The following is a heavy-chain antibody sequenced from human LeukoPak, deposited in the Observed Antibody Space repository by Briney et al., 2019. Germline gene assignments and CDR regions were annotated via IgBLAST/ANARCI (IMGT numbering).Heavy chain of an antibody. D-gene: IGHD2-8*01. V-gene: IGHV1-69*01. J-gene: IGHJ4*02. Sequence: ASVKVSCKASGGTFSSYGISWVRQAPGQGLEWMGGIIPVFGTANYAQRFQGRVTITADESTSTAYMELSSLRSEDTAVYYCARDLGYCTNGVCHTRFDYWGQGTLVAVSS. CDR1: GGTFSSYG. CDR2: IIPVFGTA. CDR3: ARDLGYCTNGVCHTRFDY.